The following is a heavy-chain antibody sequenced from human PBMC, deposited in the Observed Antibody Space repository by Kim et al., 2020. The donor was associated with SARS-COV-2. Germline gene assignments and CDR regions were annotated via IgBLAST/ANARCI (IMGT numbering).Heavy chain of an antibody. CDR1: GDSFSTHA. CDR3: ARGLLFPGDFHGMDV. Sequence: SETLSLTCAIYGDSFSTHAWTWIRQPPGKGLEWVGEVNESGSTNYNPSLKSRVTISVESSKRQFSLKLNSVTAADTAVYYCARGLLFPGDFHGMDVWGQGTTVTVS. D-gene: IGHD3-16*01. CDR2: VNESGST. V-gene: IGHV4-34*01. J-gene: IGHJ6*02.